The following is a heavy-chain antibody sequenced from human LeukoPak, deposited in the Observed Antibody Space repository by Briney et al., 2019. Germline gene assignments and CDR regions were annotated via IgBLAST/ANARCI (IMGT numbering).Heavy chain of an antibody. Sequence: SETLSLTCTVSGGSISSSSYYWGWIRQPPGKGLEWIGSIYYSGGTYYNPSLKSRVTISVDTSKNRFSLKLSSVTAADTAVYYCARHEYAAAVDYWGQGTLVTVSS. V-gene: IGHV4-39*01. D-gene: IGHD2-2*01. CDR3: ARHEYAAAVDY. J-gene: IGHJ4*02. CDR2: IYYSGGT. CDR1: GGSISSSSYY.